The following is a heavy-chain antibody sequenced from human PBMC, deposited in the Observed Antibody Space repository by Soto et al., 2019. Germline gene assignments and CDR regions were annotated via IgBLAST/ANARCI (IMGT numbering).Heavy chain of an antibody. Sequence: ASVKVSCKASGYTFTSYGISGVRQAPGQGLEWMGWISAYNGNTNYAQKLQGRVTMTTDTSTSTAYMELRSLRSDDTAVYYCARHPYYYDSSGYFGIWGQGTMVTVSS. CDR1: GYTFTSYG. J-gene: IGHJ3*02. D-gene: IGHD3-22*01. V-gene: IGHV1-18*01. CDR2: ISAYNGNT. CDR3: ARHPYYYDSSGYFGI.